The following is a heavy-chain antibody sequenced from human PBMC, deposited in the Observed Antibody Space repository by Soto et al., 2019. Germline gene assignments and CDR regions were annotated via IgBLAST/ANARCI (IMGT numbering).Heavy chain of an antibody. Sequence: GESLKISCKGSGYSFTSYWISWLRQMPGKGLVLMGRMDPSDSYTNYSPSFQCHVTISAEKSISTAYLQWSSLKASDTAMYYCARLDYPYLSPRYGMDVWTQGTTVTVSS. V-gene: IGHV5-10-1*01. CDR2: MDPSDSYT. J-gene: IGHJ6*02. D-gene: IGHD1-1*01. CDR3: ARLDYPYLSPRYGMDV. CDR1: GYSFTSYW.